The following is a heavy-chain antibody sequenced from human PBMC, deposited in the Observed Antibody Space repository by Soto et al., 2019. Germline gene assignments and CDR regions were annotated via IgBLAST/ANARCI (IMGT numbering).Heavy chain of an antibody. J-gene: IGHJ4*02. V-gene: IGHV1-3*01. Sequence: ASVKVSCKASGYTFTSYGMHWVRQAPGQRLEWMVWINAGNGNTKYSQKFQGRVTITRDTSASTAYMELSSLRSEDTAVYYCARAPSWYNFDYWGQGTLVTVSS. CDR3: ARAPSWYNFDY. CDR2: INAGNGNT. CDR1: GYTFTSYG. D-gene: IGHD6-13*01.